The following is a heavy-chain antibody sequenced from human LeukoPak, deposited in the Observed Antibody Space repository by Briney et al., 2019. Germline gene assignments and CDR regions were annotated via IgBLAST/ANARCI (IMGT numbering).Heavy chain of an antibody. Sequence: ASVKVSCKASGYTFTSYGISWVRQAPGRGLEWMGWISAYNGNTNYAQKLQGRVTMTTDTSTSTAYMELRSLRSDDTAVYYCARRDYDILTGSPLVDYWGQGTLVTVSS. J-gene: IGHJ4*02. V-gene: IGHV1-18*01. CDR3: ARRDYDILTGSPLVDY. CDR2: ISAYNGNT. CDR1: GYTFTSYG. D-gene: IGHD3-9*01.